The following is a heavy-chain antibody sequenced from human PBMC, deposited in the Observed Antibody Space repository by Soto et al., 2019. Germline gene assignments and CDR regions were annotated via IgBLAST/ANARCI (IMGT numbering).Heavy chain of an antibody. J-gene: IGHJ3*02. CDR2: MYNSGTI. D-gene: IGHD3-9*01. Sequence: QVQLQESGPGLVKPSETLSLTCTVSGGSINGFYWSWLRQPPGKGLEWIGYMYNSGTINNNPSLKSRVTMLIDRSTNQFFLRLSSVPAAATSVYYCARLTCSHTRCLKLNGFDIWGQGTMVTVSP. CDR3: ARLTCSHTRCLKLNGFDI. V-gene: IGHV4-59*01. CDR1: GGSINGFY.